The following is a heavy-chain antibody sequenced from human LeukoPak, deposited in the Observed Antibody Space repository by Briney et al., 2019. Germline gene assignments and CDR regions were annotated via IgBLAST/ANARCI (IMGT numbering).Heavy chain of an antibody. V-gene: IGHV1-18*01. CDR3: AAGRVYSGYGRGQYVY. CDR1: GYTFTSYG. Sequence: ASVKVSCKASGYTFTSYGISWVRQAPGQGLEWMGWISAYNGNTNYAQKLQGRVTMTTDTSTSTAYMELRSLRSDDTAVYYCAAGRVYSGYGRGQYVYWGQGTLVTIFS. CDR2: ISAYNGNT. D-gene: IGHD5-12*01. J-gene: IGHJ4*02.